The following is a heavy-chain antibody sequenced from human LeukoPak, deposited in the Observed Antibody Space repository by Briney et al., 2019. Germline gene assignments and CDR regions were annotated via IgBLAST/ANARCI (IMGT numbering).Heavy chain of an antibody. D-gene: IGHD5-18*01. CDR3: SRGPIQLWVHNGVDV. Sequence: GGSLRLSCTTSGFNFGDHAMTWVRQAPGKGLEWVGFIRSKAYRGTTGYVASVKGRFTISRDDSKSVVYLQMNSLKSEDTAVYYCSRGPIQLWVHNGVDVWGQGTTVTVSS. J-gene: IGHJ6*02. V-gene: IGHV3-49*04. CDR1: GFNFGDHA. CDR2: IRSKAYRGTT.